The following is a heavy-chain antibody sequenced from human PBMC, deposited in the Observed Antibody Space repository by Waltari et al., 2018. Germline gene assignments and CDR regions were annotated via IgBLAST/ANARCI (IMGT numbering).Heavy chain of an antibody. D-gene: IGHD6-6*01. CDR2: ISWDGGST. V-gene: IGHV3-43D*04. J-gene: IGHJ6*02. CDR3: AKDINGDGGYSSSLYYYYYGMDV. CDR1: GFTFDDSA. Sequence: EVQLVESGGVVVQPGGSLRLSCAASGFTFDDSAMHWVRQAPGKGLEWVSLISWDGGSTYYADSVKGRFTISRDNSKNSLYLQMNSLRAEDTALYYCAKDINGDGGYSSSLYYYYYGMDVWGQGTTVTVSS.